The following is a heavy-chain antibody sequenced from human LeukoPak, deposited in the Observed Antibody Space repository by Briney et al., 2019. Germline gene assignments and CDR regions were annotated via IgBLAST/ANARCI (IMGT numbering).Heavy chain of an antibody. CDR3: AKYNYYDSSGYEGFDY. D-gene: IGHD3-22*01. CDR1: GGSISSSXW. V-gene: IGHV4-4*02. CDR2: IYHSGST. Sequence: SEXXSXXCAVSGGSISSSXWWSWGRQPPGXXLEWIGEIYHSGSTNYNPSPRSRVTISVDKSKNQFSLKLSSVTAADTAVYYCAKYNYYDSSGYEGFDYWGQGTLVTVSS. J-gene: IGHJ4*02.